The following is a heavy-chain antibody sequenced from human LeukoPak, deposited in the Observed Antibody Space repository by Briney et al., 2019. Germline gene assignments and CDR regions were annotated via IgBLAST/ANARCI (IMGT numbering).Heavy chain of an antibody. CDR3: ARVAWGSGYDFSFDY. CDR2: ISSSSSYI. CDR1: GFTFSDYW. Sequence: PGGSLRLSCAASGFTFSDYWMTWVRQAPGKGLEWVSSISSSSSYIYYADSVKGRFTISRDNAKNSLYLQMNSLRAEDTAVYYCARVAWGSGYDFSFDYWGQGTLVTVSS. V-gene: IGHV3-21*01. D-gene: IGHD5-12*01. J-gene: IGHJ4*02.